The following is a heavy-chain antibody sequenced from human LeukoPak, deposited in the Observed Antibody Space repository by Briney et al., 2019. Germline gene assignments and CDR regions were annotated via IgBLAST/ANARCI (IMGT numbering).Heavy chain of an antibody. D-gene: IGHD4-17*01. CDR1: GGSISSGGYY. CDR2: IYHSGST. Sequence: PSETLSLTCTVSGGSISSGGYYWSWIRRPPGKGLEWIGYIYHSGSTYYNPSLKSRVTISLDTSKRQISLKLTSVTAADTAVYYCVRDDYGDPFDYWGQGTLVTVSS. J-gene: IGHJ4*02. V-gene: IGHV4-30-2*01. CDR3: VRDDYGDPFDY.